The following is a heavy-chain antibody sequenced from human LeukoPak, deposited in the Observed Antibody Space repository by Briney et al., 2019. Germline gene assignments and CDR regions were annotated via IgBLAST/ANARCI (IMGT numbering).Heavy chain of an antibody. D-gene: IGHD2-15*01. CDR3: ARDLLVVAATRPGHWFDP. CDR2: IYYSGST. V-gene: IGHV4-31*03. Sequence: SSETLSLTCTVSGGSISSGGYYWSWIRQHPGKGLEWIGYIYYSGSTYYNPSLKSRVTISVDTSKNQFSLKLSSVTAADTAVYYCARDLLVVAATRPGHWFDPWGQGTLVTVSS. J-gene: IGHJ5*02. CDR1: GGSISSGGYY.